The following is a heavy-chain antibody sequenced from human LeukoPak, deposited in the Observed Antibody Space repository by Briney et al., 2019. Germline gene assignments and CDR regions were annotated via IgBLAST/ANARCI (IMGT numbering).Heavy chain of an antibody. CDR2: ISGSGGST. D-gene: IGHD6-19*01. J-gene: IGHJ6*03. Sequence: GGSLRLSCAGSGFTFNSYSMGWVRQAPGKGLEWGSGISGSGGSTYYTDSVKSRFTISRDNTKNTLYLQMNSLRPEDTALYYCSKYGSGWTLYFYYYMDVWGKGTTVTVSS. V-gene: IGHV3-23*01. CDR1: GFTFNSYS. CDR3: SKYGSGWTLYFYYYMDV.